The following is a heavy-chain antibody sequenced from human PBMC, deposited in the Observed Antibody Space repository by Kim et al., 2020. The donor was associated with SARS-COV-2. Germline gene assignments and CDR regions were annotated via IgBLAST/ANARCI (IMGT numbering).Heavy chain of an antibody. CDR1: GFTFSSYS. Sequence: GGSLRLSCAASGFTFSSYSMNWVRQAPGKGLEWVSSISSSSSYIYYADSVKGRFTISRDNAKNSLYLQMNSLRAEDTAVYYCARGIVVVTPHGDGMDVWGQGTTVTVSS. CDR3: ARGIVVVTPHGDGMDV. V-gene: IGHV3-21*01. D-gene: IGHD2-21*02. J-gene: IGHJ6*02. CDR2: ISSSSSYI.